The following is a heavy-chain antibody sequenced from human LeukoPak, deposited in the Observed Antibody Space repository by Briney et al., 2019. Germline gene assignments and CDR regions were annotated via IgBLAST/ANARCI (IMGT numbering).Heavy chain of an antibody. D-gene: IGHD2-21*02. CDR2: IWYDGSNK. CDR3: ARGGVLAYCGGDCHYDAFDI. Sequence: GGSLRLSCAASGFTFSSYWMHWVRQAPGKGLEWVAVIWYDGSNKYYADSVKGRFTISRDNSKNTLYLQMNSLRAEDTAVYYCARGGVLAYCGGDCHYDAFDIWGQGTMVTVSS. J-gene: IGHJ3*02. CDR1: GFTFSSYW. V-gene: IGHV3-33*08.